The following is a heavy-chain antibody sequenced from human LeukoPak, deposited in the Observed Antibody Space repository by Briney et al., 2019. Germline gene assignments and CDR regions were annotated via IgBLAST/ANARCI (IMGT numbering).Heavy chain of an antibody. CDR1: GFTFSSYS. CDR2: ISSSGSII. Sequence: GGSLRLSCATSGFTFSSYSMNWVRQAPGEGLEGVSYISSSGSIIYYADSVKGRFTISRDNAKNSLYLQMNSLRADDTAVYYCARDYGYTSSWLDYWGQGALVTVSS. CDR3: ARDYGYTSSWLDY. J-gene: IGHJ4*02. V-gene: IGHV3-48*01. D-gene: IGHD6-13*01.